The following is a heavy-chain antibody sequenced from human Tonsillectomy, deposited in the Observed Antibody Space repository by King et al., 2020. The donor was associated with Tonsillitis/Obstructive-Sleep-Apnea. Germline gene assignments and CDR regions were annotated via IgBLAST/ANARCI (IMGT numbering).Heavy chain of an antibody. J-gene: IGHJ4*02. Sequence: VQLVESGGGLVQPGGSLRLSCAASGFTFSSYAMTWVRQAPGKGLEWVSAISGSGTTYYADSVKGRFTIFRDNSKNTLYLQMNSLGAEDTAVYYCARRYYEDSSGHLDQWGQGTLVTVSS. V-gene: IGHV3-23*04. D-gene: IGHD3-22*01. CDR3: ARRYYEDSSGHLDQ. CDR2: ISGSGTT. CDR1: GFTFSSYA.